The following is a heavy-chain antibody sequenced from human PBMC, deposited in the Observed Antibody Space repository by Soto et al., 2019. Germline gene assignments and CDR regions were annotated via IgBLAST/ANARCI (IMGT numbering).Heavy chain of an antibody. V-gene: IGHV1-69*01. CDR2: INPILGTP. CDR1: GGIFRSFA. J-gene: IGHJ4*02. Sequence: QVQLVQSGAEVKKPGSSVNVSCQASGGIFRSFAMTWLRQAPGQGLEWLGGINPILGTPNYAQNFRDRLTIVADESTSTAYMLLSSLRSDVTALYFCARGLGDSSGYFYFDSWGQGTLVTVSS. D-gene: IGHD3-22*01. CDR3: ARGLGDSSGYFYFDS.